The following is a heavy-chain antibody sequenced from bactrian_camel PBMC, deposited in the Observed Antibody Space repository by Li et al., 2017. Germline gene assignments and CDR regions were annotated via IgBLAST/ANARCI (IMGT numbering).Heavy chain of an antibody. CDR3: EKSDDAGTWTYDS. Sequence: VQLVESGGGLVQPGGSLRLSCAASGFTFSSYAMMWVRQAPRRGLEWVSVINSGGGSTYYADSMKGRLTISRDNARNTLYLQLNNLKTEDTAVYYCEKSDDAGTWTYDSWGQGTQVTVS. D-gene: IGHD6*01. CDR1: GFTFSSYA. J-gene: IGHJ4*01. V-gene: IGHV3S31*01. CDR2: INSGGGST.